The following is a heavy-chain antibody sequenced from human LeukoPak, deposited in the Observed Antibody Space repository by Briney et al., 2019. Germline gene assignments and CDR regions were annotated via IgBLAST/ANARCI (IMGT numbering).Heavy chain of an antibody. V-gene: IGHV3-30-3*01. CDR2: ISYDGSNK. Sequence: GGSLRLSCAASGFTFSSYAMHWVRQAPGKGLEWVAVISYDGSNKYYADSVKGRFTISRDNSENTLYLQMNSLRAEDTAVYYCARDVTMVSFDYWGQGTLVTVSS. CDR3: ARDVTMVSFDY. D-gene: IGHD4/OR15-4a*01. CDR1: GFTFSSYA. J-gene: IGHJ4*02.